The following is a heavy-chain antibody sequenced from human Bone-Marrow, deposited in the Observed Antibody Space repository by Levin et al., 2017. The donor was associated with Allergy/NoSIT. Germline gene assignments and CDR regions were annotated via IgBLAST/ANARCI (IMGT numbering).Heavy chain of an antibody. Sequence: GGSLRLSCAASGFTFDRYGMHWVRQAPGKGLEWVAVISYDGTRDYYADSVKGRFAISRDNSKNTVFLQMNTLRSDDTAVYYCAKDREAWKGMGFFDYWGQGNLVSVSS. CDR2: ISYDGTRD. CDR3: AKDREAWKGMGFFDY. V-gene: IGHV3-30*18. J-gene: IGHJ4*02. CDR1: GFTFDRYG. D-gene: IGHD1-1*01.